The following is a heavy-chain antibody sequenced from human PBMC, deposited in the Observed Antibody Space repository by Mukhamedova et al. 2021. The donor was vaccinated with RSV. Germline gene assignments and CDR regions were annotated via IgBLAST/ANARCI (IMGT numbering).Heavy chain of an antibody. D-gene: IGHD6-13*01. V-gene: IGHV3-23*01. J-gene: IGHJ4*02. Sequence: NTRLTISRDNFKNTLYLQMNSLRAEDTAVYYCAKGGRGSSSWTRFYSWGQGTLATVSS. CDR3: AKGGRGSSSWTRFYS.